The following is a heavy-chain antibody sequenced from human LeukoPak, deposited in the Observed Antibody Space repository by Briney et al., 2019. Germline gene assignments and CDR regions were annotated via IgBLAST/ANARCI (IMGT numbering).Heavy chain of an antibody. V-gene: IGHV3-23*01. D-gene: IGHD2-2*01. Sequence: GGSLRLSCAASGITFSTYGMSWVRQAPGKGLEWVSGISGIGNYTYYADSVKGRFTISRDNSKNTLYLRLNSLRAEDTAVYYCVKSEAAIIDYWGQGTLVTVSS. CDR1: GITFSTYG. CDR3: VKSEAAIIDY. J-gene: IGHJ4*02. CDR2: ISGIGNYT.